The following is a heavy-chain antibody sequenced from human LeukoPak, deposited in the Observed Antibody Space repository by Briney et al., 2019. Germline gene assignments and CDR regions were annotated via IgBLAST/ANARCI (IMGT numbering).Heavy chain of an antibody. CDR2: INPNSGGT. Sequence: APVKVSCKASGYTFTGYYMHWVRQAPGQGLEWMGWINPNSGGTNYAQKFQGRVTMTRDTSISTAYMELSRLRSDDTAVYYCARLGVDAVAAKLGSKGPFDYWGQGTLVTVSS. J-gene: IGHJ4*02. V-gene: IGHV1-2*02. CDR3: ARLGVDAVAAKLGSKGPFDY. D-gene: IGHD6-19*01. CDR1: GYTFTGYY.